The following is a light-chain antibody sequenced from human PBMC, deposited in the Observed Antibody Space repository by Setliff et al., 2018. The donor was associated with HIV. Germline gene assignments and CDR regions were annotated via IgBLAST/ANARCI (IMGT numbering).Light chain of an antibody. J-gene: IGLJ1*01. CDR2: EVT. CDR1: SSDVGFYDR. V-gene: IGLV2-18*02. CDR3: SSSTSTNTWV. Sequence: VLTQPPSVSGSPGQSVTISCTGTSSDVGFYDRVSWYQQRPGTAPKLIIFEVTYRPSGVPNRFSGSKSGNSASLTISGLRPGDEADYFCSSSTSTNTWVFGLGTKVTVL.